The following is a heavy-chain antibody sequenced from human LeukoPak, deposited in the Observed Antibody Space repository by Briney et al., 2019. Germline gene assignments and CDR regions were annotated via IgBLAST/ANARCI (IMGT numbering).Heavy chain of an antibody. D-gene: IGHD3-22*01. CDR3: ARDRGGDYYDSGGYPAWSDP. Sequence: ASVKVSCKVSGYTLTELSMHWVRPAPGKGLEWMGGFDPEDGETIYAQKFQGRVTMTEDTSTDTAYMELSSLRSEDTAVYYCARDRGGDYYDSGGYPAWSDPWGQGTLVTVSS. V-gene: IGHV1-24*01. J-gene: IGHJ5*02. CDR1: GYTLTELS. CDR2: FDPEDGET.